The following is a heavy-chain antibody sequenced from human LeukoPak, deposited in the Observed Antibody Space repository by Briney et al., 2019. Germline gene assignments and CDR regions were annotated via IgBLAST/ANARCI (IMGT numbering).Heavy chain of an antibody. D-gene: IGHD2-2*01. V-gene: IGHV1-18*01. CDR1: GYTFTSCG. CDR2: IGAYNGNT. J-gene: IGHJ4*02. CDR3: AREGDVVVPAAMPDY. Sequence: ASVKVSCKASGYTFTSCGISWVRQAPGQGLEWMGWIGAYNGNTNYAQKLQGRVTMTTDTSTSTAYMELRSLRSDDTAVYYCAREGDVVVPAAMPDYWGQGTLVTVSS.